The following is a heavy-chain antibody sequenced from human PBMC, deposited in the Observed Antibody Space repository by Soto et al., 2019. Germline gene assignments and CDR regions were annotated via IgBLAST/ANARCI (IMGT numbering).Heavy chain of an antibody. V-gene: IGHV3-48*02. CDR3: ARESSSYNWFDP. CDR2: ISSSSSTI. J-gene: IGHJ5*02. D-gene: IGHD6-13*01. Sequence: TGGPMRLPCAASGFTFSSYSMNWIRQAPGKGLEWVSYISSSSSTIYYADSVKGRFTISRDNAKNSLYLQMNSLRDEDTAVYYCARESSSYNWFDPWGQGTLVTVSS. CDR1: GFTFSSYS.